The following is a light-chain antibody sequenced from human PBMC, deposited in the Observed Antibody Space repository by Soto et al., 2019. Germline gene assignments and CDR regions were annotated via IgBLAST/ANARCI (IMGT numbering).Light chain of an antibody. Sequence: DIQMTQSPSTLSASVGDRVTITCRADQSITRWLAWFQQKPGKAPSLLIYDATNLQPGVPSRFSGSGSGTEFTLTISSLQADDFANYYCQQYNGYSHSFGQGTRVEIK. CDR3: QQYNGYSHS. V-gene: IGKV1-5*01. CDR1: QSITRW. CDR2: DAT. J-gene: IGKJ2*01.